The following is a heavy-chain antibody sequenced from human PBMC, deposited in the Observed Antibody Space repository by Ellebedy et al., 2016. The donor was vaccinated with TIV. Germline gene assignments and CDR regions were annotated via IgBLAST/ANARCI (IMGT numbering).Heavy chain of an antibody. CDR3: AKDRYYWSAMDY. Sequence: PGGSLRLSCVVSGFSLSGNAMSWVRQAPGKGLEWVSGIGCDEATHYADYARGRFTISRDISTSTVYLLMGSLTTDDTALYYCAKDRYYWSAMDYWGQGTQVTVSS. D-gene: IGHD3-3*01. J-gene: IGHJ4*02. V-gene: IGHV3-23*01. CDR1: GFSLSGNA. CDR2: IGCDEAT.